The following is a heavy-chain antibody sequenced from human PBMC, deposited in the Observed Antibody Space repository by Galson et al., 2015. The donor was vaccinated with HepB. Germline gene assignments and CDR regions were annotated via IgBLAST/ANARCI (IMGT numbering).Heavy chain of an antibody. J-gene: IGHJ4*02. CDR1: GFTFSNAW. CDR2: IKSKTDGGTT. Sequence: SLRLSCAASGFTFSNAWMIWVRQAPGKGLEWVGRIKSKTDGGTTDYAAPVKGRSTISRDDSKSSLYLQMDSLETEDTAVYFCSRTLPGIDLDYWGQGTLVTVSS. CDR3: SRTLPGIDLDY. V-gene: IGHV3-15*01. D-gene: IGHD3-3*02.